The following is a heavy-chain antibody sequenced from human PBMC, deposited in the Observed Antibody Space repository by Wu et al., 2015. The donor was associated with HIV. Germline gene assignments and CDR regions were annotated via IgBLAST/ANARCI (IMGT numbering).Heavy chain of an antibody. CDR3: ARDTKPLVATTPRVYFDY. Sequence: QVQLVQSGAEVKKPGASVKVSCKASGYTFTSYGISWVRQAPGQGLEWMGWISAYNGNTNYAQKLQGRVTMTTDTSTSTAYMELRSLRSDDTAVYYCARDTKPLVATTPRVYFDYVGPGNAGPPSP. V-gene: IGHV1-18*01. CDR1: GYTFTSYG. D-gene: IGHD5-12*01. J-gene: IGHJ4*02. CDR2: ISAYNGNT.